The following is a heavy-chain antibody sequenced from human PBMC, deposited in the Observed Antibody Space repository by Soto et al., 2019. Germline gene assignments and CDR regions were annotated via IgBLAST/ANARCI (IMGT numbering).Heavy chain of an antibody. CDR2: IWYDGSNK. CDR1: GFTFSSYG. CDR3: ARGRLGGVGYYYYMDV. Sequence: QVQLVESGGGVVQPGRSLRLSCAASGFTFSSYGMHWVRQAPGKGLEWVAVIWYDGSNKYYADSVKGRFTISRDNSKNPLYLQMNSLRAEDTAVYYCARGRLGGVGYYYYMDVWGKGTTVTVSS. V-gene: IGHV3-33*01. J-gene: IGHJ6*03. D-gene: IGHD3-10*01.